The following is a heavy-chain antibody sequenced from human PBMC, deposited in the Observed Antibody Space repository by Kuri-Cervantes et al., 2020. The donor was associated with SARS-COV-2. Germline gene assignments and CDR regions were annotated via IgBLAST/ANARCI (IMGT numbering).Heavy chain of an antibody. J-gene: IGHJ4*02. CDR3: ARDHGGLRVLEWLSINYFGF. Sequence: GESLKISCAASWFTFRSYEMNWVRQAPGKGLGWVANIKQDGSEKYYVDAVKGRFTISRDNAKNSLYVQMNSLRDEDTAVYYCARDHGGLRVLEWLSINYFGFWGQGTLVTVSS. CDR2: IKQDGSEK. D-gene: IGHD3-3*01. V-gene: IGHV3-7*01. CDR1: WFTFRSYE.